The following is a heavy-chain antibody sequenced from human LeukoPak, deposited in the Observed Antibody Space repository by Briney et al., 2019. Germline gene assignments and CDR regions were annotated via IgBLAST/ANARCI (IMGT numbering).Heavy chain of an antibody. Sequence: GGSLRLSCAASGFTFSNAWMSWVRQPPGKGLEWVGLIKGKTDGGTTDYAAPVKGRFTISRDDSKNTLYLQMNSLKTEDTAVYYCTTVGAAALADYWGQGTLVTVSS. J-gene: IGHJ4*02. CDR2: IKGKTDGGTT. V-gene: IGHV3-15*01. CDR1: GFTFSNAW. D-gene: IGHD6-25*01. CDR3: TTVGAAALADY.